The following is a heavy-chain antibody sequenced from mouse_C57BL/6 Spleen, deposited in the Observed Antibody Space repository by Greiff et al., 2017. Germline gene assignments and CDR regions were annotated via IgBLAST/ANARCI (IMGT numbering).Heavy chain of an antibody. CDR1: GFNIKDYY. J-gene: IGHJ1*03. CDR3: ARSEGSGYFDV. CDR2: IAPEDGET. V-gene: IGHV14-2*01. Sequence: EVQLVESGAELVKPGASVKLSCTASGFNIKDYYMHWVKQRTEQGLEWIGRIAPEDGETKYAPKFQGKAPITADTSSNTAYLQLSSLTSEDTAVYYCARSEGSGYFDVWGTGTTVTVSS.